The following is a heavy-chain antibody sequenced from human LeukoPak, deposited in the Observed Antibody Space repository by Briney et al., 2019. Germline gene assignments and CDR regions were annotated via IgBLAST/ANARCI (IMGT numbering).Heavy chain of an antibody. CDR1: GFTVSRNY. Sequence: GGSLRLSCAASGFTVSRNYMSWVRQAPGKGLEWVSVLYSDGSTYHADSVKGRFTISRDNSKNTLYLQMNSLRAEDTAVYYCAKRRRGSWSYYFDYWGQGTLVTVSS. CDR3: AKRRRGSWSYYFDY. V-gene: IGHV3-53*01. J-gene: IGHJ4*02. D-gene: IGHD6-13*01. CDR2: LYSDGST.